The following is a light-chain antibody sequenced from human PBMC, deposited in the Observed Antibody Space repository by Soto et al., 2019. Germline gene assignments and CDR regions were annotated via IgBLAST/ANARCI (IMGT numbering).Light chain of an antibody. V-gene: IGKV3-11*01. CDR3: QQRSDWPGT. CDR1: ESVTDY. CDR2: DVS. J-gene: IGKJ1*01. Sequence: EIVLTQSPATLSLSPGERGTLSCRASESVTDYLAWYQQKPGQAPRLLVYDVSNRAAGIPTRFSGGGSGTDFTLTISNVEPEDFAVYYCQQRSDWPGTFGQGTKVEIK.